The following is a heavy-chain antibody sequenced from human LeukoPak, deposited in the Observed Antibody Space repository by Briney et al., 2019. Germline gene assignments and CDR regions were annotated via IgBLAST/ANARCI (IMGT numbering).Heavy chain of an antibody. CDR2: IKTKTDGGTT. Sequence: PGRSLRLSCAASGFTFSNAWMSWVRQAPGKGLEWVGQIKTKTDGGTTDSAATVKGRFTISRDDSRNTLYLQMNSLKTEDTAIYYCTTLYGSGNYYWGQGTLVTVSS. CDR1: GFTFSNAW. J-gene: IGHJ4*02. CDR3: TTLYGSGNYY. V-gene: IGHV3-15*01. D-gene: IGHD3-10*01.